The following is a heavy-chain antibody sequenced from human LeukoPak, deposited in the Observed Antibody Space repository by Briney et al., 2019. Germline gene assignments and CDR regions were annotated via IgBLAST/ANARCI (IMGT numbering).Heavy chain of an antibody. CDR1: GGSISSSSYY. CDR2: IYYSGST. V-gene: IGHV4-39*07. J-gene: IGHJ6*03. D-gene: IGHD3-9*01. Sequence: PSETLSLTCTVSGGSISSSSYYWGWIRQPPGKGLEWIGSIYYSGSTYYNPSLKSRVTISVDTSKNQFSLKLSSVTAADTAVYYCARGSTAETGYYSLTSKGYYYYYMDVWGKGTTVTVSS. CDR3: ARGSTAETGYYSLTSKGYYYYYMDV.